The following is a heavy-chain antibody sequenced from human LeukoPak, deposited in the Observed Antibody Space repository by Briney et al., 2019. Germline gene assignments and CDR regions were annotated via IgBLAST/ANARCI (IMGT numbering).Heavy chain of an antibody. Sequence: GGSLRLSCAASGFTVSSNYMSWVRQAPVKGLEWVGRIKSKTDGGTTEYAAPVKGRFTISRDDSKNTLYLQMNSLKTEDTAVYYCTALSWTWGQGTLVTVSS. CDR2: IKSKTDGGTT. CDR3: TALSWT. D-gene: IGHD2/OR15-2a*01. V-gene: IGHV3-15*01. J-gene: IGHJ5*02. CDR1: GFTVSSNY.